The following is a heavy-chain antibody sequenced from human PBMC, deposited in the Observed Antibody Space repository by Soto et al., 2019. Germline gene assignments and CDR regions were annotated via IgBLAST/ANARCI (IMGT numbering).Heavy chain of an antibody. Sequence: QVQLVQSGAEVKKPGASVKVSCKASGYTFTSYGISWVRQAPGQGLEWMGWISAYNGNTNYAQKLQGRVTMTTDTSTSTAYMELRSLRSDDTAVYYCARVLRFLEWSLRLPSVGGFDYWGQGTLVTVSS. CDR3: ARVLRFLEWSLRLPSVGGFDY. J-gene: IGHJ4*02. D-gene: IGHD3-3*01. CDR1: GYTFTSYG. CDR2: ISAYNGNT. V-gene: IGHV1-18*01.